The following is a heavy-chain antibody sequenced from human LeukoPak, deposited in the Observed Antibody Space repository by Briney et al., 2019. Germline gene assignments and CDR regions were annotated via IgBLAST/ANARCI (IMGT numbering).Heavy chain of an antibody. CDR3: ARSRWLEDFDY. CDR1: GGSISTSSYY. CDR2: IYYSGST. J-gene: IGHJ4*02. D-gene: IGHD6-19*01. Sequence: SETLSLTCTVSGGSISTSSYYWGWIRQPLGKGLEWIGSIYYSGSTYYNPSLKSRVTISVDTSKNQFSLKLSSVTAADTAVYYCARSRWLEDFDYWGQGTLVTVSS. V-gene: IGHV4-39*01.